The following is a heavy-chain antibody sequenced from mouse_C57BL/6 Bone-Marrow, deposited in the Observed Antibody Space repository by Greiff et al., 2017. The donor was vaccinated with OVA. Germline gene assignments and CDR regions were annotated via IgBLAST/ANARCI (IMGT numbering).Heavy chain of an antibody. D-gene: IGHD2-3*01. Sequence: QVHVKQSGPELVKPGASVKISCKASGYTFTDYYINWVKQRPGQGLEWIGWIYPGSGSTYYNEKFKGKATLTVDKSSSTAYMLLSSLTSEDSAVYFCARSGDGYYGWFAYWGQGTLVTVSA. CDR1: GYTFTDYY. CDR2: IYPGSGST. CDR3: ARSGDGYYGWFAY. V-gene: IGHV1-75*01. J-gene: IGHJ3*01.